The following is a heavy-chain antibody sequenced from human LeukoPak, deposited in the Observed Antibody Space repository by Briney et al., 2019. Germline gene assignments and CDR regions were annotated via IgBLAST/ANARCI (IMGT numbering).Heavy chain of an antibody. CDR2: ISSSGSTI. CDR1: GFTFSSYE. V-gene: IGHV3-48*03. Sequence: GGSLRLSCAVSGFTFSSYEMNWVRQAPGKGLEWASYISSSGSTIYYADSVKGRFTISRDNAKKSLYLQMNSLRAEDTAVYYCARARLTDYVWGRRTFDIWGQGTMVTISS. D-gene: IGHD3-16*01. J-gene: IGHJ3*02. CDR3: ARARLTDYVWGRRTFDI.